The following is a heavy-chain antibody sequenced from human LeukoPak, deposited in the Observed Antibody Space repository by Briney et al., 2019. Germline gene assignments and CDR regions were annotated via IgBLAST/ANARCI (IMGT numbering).Heavy chain of an antibody. CDR1: GFTFSSYW. V-gene: IGHV3-74*01. J-gene: IGHJ5*02. CDR2: INSDGSST. D-gene: IGHD4-17*01. CDR3: AREGYGDYVSWFDP. Sequence: GGSLRLSCAASGFTFSSYWMHWVRQAPGKGVVWVSRINSDGSSTSYADSVKGGFTISRDNAKNTLYLQMNSLRAEDTAVYYCAREGYGDYVSWFDPWGQGTLVTVSS.